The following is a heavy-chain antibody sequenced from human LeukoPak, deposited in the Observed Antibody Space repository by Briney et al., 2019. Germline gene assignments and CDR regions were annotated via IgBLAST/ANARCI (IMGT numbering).Heavy chain of an antibody. D-gene: IGHD3-3*01. CDR2: IYYSGST. J-gene: IGHJ4*02. Sequence: SETLSLTCTVSGGSISSSSYYWGWIRQPPGKGLEWIGSIYYSGSTYYNPSLKSRVTISADTSKNQFSLKLSSVTAADTAVYYCARRRFLAFDYWGQGTLVTVSS. CDR3: ARRRFLAFDY. V-gene: IGHV4-39*01. CDR1: GGSISSSSYY.